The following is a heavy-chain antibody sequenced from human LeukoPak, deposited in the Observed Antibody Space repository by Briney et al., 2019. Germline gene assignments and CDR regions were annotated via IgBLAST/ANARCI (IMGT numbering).Heavy chain of an antibody. V-gene: IGHV3-33*01. CDR1: GFTFSSYG. Sequence: PGGSLRLSCAASGFTFSSYGMHWVLQAPGKGLEGVAVIWYDGSNKYYADSVKGRFTISRDNSKNTLYLQMNSLRAEDTAVYYCARERGYSGRYYGMDVWGQGTTVTVSS. CDR3: ARERGYSGRYYGMDV. J-gene: IGHJ6*02. D-gene: IGHD5-12*01. CDR2: IWYDGSNK.